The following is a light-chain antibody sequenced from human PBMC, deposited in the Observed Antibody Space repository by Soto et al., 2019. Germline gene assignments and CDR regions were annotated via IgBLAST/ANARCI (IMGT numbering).Light chain of an antibody. J-gene: IGKJ5*01. CDR2: AAS. CDR3: QQSYSSPIT. V-gene: IGKV1-39*01. CDR1: QSIGSY. Sequence: DIQMTQSPSSLSASVGDRVTITCRASQSIGSYLNWYQHKPGKAPKFLIYAASSLQSGVPSRFSGSGSGTDFTLTISSLQPEDFATYYCQQSYSSPITFGQGTRLEIK.